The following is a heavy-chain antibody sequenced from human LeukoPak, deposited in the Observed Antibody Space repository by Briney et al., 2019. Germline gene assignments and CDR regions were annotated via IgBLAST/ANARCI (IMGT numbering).Heavy chain of an antibody. Sequence: ASVKVSCKASGYTFTGYYIHWVRQAPGQGLEWMGQINPNSGGTNYTQKFQGRVTMTRDTSISTAYMELRRLTSDDTAVYYCARHHESYKYYGDYLNGFDPWGQGTLVTVSS. CDR3: ARHHESYKYYGDYLNGFDP. V-gene: IGHV1-2*06. D-gene: IGHD4-17*01. CDR1: GYTFTGYY. CDR2: INPNSGGT. J-gene: IGHJ5*02.